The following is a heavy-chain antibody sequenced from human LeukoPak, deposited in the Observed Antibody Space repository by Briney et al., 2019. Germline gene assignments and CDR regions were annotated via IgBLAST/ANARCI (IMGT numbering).Heavy chain of an antibody. CDR1: GFIVSNYE. J-gene: IGHJ6*03. D-gene: IGHD3-22*01. Sequence: GGSLRLSCAASGFIVSNYEMNWVRRAPGKGLEWISFIASDGSINYADSVKGRFTISRDNAKNSLYLQMNSLRAEDTAVYYCARAGYYDSSGYYYFSGYYYYMDVWGKGTTVIISS. CDR2: IASDGSI. V-gene: IGHV3-48*03. CDR3: ARAGYYDSSGYYYFSGYYYYMDV.